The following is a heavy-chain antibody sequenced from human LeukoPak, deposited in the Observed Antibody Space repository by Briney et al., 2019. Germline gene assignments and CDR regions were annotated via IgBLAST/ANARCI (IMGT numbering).Heavy chain of an antibody. Sequence: SETLSLTCTVSGDSLSAHYWSWIRQPPGKGLEWIGYIYGSGSTHYDPSFRSRATISEDTSKNQFFLQLTSVTAADTAVYYCARNVGWYSHDTWGQGTLVTVSS. CDR1: GDSLSAHY. CDR2: IYGSGST. CDR3: ARNVGWYSHDT. J-gene: IGHJ5*02. D-gene: IGHD6-19*01. V-gene: IGHV4-59*08.